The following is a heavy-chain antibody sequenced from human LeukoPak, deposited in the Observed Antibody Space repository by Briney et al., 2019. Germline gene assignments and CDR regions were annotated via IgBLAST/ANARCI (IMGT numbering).Heavy chain of an antibody. CDR2: IDPSDSYT. CDR3: ARAYGSGSYSGY. D-gene: IGHD3-10*01. J-gene: IGHJ4*02. CDR1: GYSFTSYW. V-gene: IGHV5-10-1*01. Sequence: GESPKISCKGSGYSFTSYWISWVRQMPGKGLEWMGRIDPSDSYTNYSPSFQGHVTISADKSISTAYLQWSSLKASDTAMYYCARAYGSGSYSGYWGQGTLVTVSS.